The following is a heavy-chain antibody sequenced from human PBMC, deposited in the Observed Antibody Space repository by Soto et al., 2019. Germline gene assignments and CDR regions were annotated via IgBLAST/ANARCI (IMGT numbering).Heavy chain of an antibody. J-gene: IGHJ6*01. CDR2: TTTRFGTA. Sequence: SVEVSFKASGGPFSSYAISWVRQAPGQGLEWVPATTTRFGTANYAQKFQGRVTITADESTSTAYMELSSLRSEDTAVYYCARDRPNYYDSSGYSHSLNYYYHYGMDVWGQGTTVTVSS. V-gene: IGHV1-69*13. CDR3: ARDRPNYYDSSGYSHSLNYYYHYGMDV. CDR1: GGPFSSYA. D-gene: IGHD3-22*01.